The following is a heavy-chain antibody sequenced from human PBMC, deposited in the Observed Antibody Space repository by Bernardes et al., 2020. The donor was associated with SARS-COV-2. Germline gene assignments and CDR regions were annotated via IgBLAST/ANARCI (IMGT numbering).Heavy chain of an antibody. CDR2: IKQDGSEK. D-gene: IGHD2-15*01. CDR1: GFTFSSYW. CDR3: ARDSLEDIVVVVAATPVFFSDY. Sequence: GGSLRLSCAASGFTFSSYWMSWVRQAPGKGLEWVANIKQDGSEKYYVDSVKGRFTISRDNAKNSLYLQMNSLRAEDTAVYYCARDSLEDIVVVVAATPVFFSDYWGQGTLVTVSS. V-gene: IGHV3-7*01. J-gene: IGHJ4*02.